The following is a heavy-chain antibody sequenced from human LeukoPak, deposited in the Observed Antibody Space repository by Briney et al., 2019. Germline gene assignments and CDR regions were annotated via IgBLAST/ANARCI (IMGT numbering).Heavy chain of an antibody. D-gene: IGHD1-7*01. CDR2: TNRRGDIT. V-gene: IGHV3-20*01. Sequence: PGGSLRLSCAASGYTFGDYGMSWVRQVPGKGLEWVSGTNRRGDITGYADFVKGRFTISRDNAKNSSYLQMKRLREEGTALYHCARKGLGGELGGFDSWGQGTLVTVSS. CDR3: ARKGLGGELGGFDS. J-gene: IGHJ4*02. CDR1: GYTFGDYG.